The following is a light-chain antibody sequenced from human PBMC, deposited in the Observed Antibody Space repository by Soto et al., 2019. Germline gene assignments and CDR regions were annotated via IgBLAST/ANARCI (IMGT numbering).Light chain of an antibody. CDR3: QQRTRWPMT. CDR2: DGS. V-gene: IGKV3-11*01. CDR1: QNLHSF. J-gene: IGKJ5*01. Sequence: EIVLTQSLATLSVSPGERVTLSCRASQNLHSFLNWYQQRPGQAPRPLIYDGSKRAAGVPDRISGDGSGTDYTLTISSLEPEDFAVYYCQQRTRWPMTFGQGTRLEIK.